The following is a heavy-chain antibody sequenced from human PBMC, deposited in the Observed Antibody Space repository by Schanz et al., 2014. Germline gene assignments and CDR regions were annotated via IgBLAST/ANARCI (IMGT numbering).Heavy chain of an antibody. CDR1: GFSFGTYA. CDR3: AKDISDTSGKHDY. V-gene: IGHV3-23*01. D-gene: IGHD3-22*01. Sequence: EVHLLESGGGLVQPGGSLRLSCAASGFSFGTYAMSWVRQAPGKGLLWVSSISGTGGDDTYYADSVKGRFTISRDNSKNTLFLQMNSLRVEDSAIYYCAKDISDTSGKHDYWGQGTLVTVSA. CDR2: ISGTGGDDT. J-gene: IGHJ4*02.